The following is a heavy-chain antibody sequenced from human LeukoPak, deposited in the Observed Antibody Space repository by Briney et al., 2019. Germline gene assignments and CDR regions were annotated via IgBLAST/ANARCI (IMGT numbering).Heavy chain of an antibody. CDR2: IYHSGFA. D-gene: IGHD7-27*01. J-gene: IGHJ4*02. CDR1: GGSINANNYY. V-gene: IGHV4-39*01. Sequence: LETLSLTCNGSGGSINANNYYGGWIRQPPGKGREWIGRIYHSGFAYYNPSLKSRVTRSVDLSRNQLSLKLNSVTAADTAVYYCARFSPRAMGNYFDFWGQGTLVTVSS. CDR3: ARFSPRAMGNYFDF.